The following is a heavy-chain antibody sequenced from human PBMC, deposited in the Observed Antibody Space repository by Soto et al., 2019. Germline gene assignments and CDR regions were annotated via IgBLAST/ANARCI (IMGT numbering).Heavy chain of an antibody. CDR3: ARYAPPGWLFDY. CDR2: FSSSSVTI. Sequence: GGSLRLSWAAPEFTFSGYGMNWVRQAPGKGLEWISYFSSSSVTIYYTASVRGRFTISRDNAKTSLYLQMNSLRDEATAVYYCARYAPPGWLFDYWGRGTLVTVAS. CDR1: EFTFSGYG. J-gene: IGHJ4*02. D-gene: IGHD2-2*01. V-gene: IGHV3-48*02.